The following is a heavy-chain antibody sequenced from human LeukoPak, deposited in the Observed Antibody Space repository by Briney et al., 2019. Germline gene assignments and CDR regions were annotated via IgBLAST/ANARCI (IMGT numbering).Heavy chain of an antibody. CDR3: AKDPPSLLSPVVVDYDQ. CDR1: GFTFADYA. J-gene: IGHJ1*01. V-gene: IGHV3-23*01. Sequence: GGSLRLSCAASGFTFADYAMNWFRQAPGKGLEWVSAIRARAGSTYYGDSVKGRFAVSRDNSKNTLYLQMNSLRAEDTAVYYCAKDPPSLLSPVVVDYDQWGQGPLV. D-gene: IGHD2-15*01. CDR2: IRARAGST.